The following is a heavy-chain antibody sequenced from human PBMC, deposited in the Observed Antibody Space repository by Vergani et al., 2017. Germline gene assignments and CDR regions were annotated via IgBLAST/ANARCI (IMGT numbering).Heavy chain of an antibody. D-gene: IGHD6-13*01. CDR2: INPSGGST. Sequence: QVQLVQSGAEVKKPGASVKVSCKASGYTFTSYYMHWVRQAPGQGLEWMGIINPSGGSTSYAQKFQGRVTMTRDTSTSTVYMELSSLRSEDTAVYYCARDSFSSSWFIDAFDIWGQGTMVTVSS. J-gene: IGHJ3*02. CDR1: GYTFTSYY. CDR3: ARDSFSSSWFIDAFDI. V-gene: IGHV1-46*01.